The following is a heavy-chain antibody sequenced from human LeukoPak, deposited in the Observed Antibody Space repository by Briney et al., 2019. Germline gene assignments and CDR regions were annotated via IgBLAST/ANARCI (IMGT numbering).Heavy chain of an antibody. Sequence: GGSLRLSCAASGFTFSSYAMHWVRQAPGKGLEWVAVISYDGSNKYYADSVKGRFTISRDNSKNTLYLQMNSLRAEDTAVYYCAKGGGWSSSWYFTNANYFDYWGQGTLVTVSS. V-gene: IGHV3-30*04. CDR3: AKGGGWSSSWYFTNANYFDY. CDR2: ISYDGSNK. CDR1: GFTFSSYA. J-gene: IGHJ4*02. D-gene: IGHD6-13*01.